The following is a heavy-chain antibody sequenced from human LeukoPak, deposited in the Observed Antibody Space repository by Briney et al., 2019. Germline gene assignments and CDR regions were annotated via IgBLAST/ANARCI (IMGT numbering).Heavy chain of an antibody. CDR3: AKDFLGPYCSSTSCPPFIKARGEY. D-gene: IGHD2-2*01. J-gene: IGHJ4*02. CDR1: GYTFTSYY. Sequence: ASVKVSCKASGYTFTSYYMHWVRQAPGQGLEWMGIINPSGGSTSYAQKFQGRVTMTRDTSTSTVYMELRSLRSDDTAVYYCAKDFLGPYCSSTSCPPFIKARGEYWGQGTLVTVSS. V-gene: IGHV1-46*01. CDR2: INPSGGST.